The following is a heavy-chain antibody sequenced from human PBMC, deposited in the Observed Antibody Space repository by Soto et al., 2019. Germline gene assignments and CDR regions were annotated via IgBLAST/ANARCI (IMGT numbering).Heavy chain of an antibody. V-gene: IGHV4-39*01. Sequence: SETLSLTCTVSGGSISSSSYYWGWIRQPPGKGLEWIGSIYYSGSTYYNPSLKSRVTISVDTSKNQFSLKLSSVTAADTAVYYCARGQVGITMIVVVISSPFDYWGQGTLVTVS. J-gene: IGHJ4*02. D-gene: IGHD3-22*01. CDR2: IYYSGST. CDR1: GGSISSSSYY. CDR3: ARGQVGITMIVVVISSPFDY.